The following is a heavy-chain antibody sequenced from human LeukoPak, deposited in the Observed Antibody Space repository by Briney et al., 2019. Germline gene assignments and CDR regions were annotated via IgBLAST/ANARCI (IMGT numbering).Heavy chain of an antibody. J-gene: IGHJ4*02. CDR1: GGSTSDYY. Sequence: SETLSLTCTVSGGSTSDYYWTWIRQPPGKGLEWIGDIYYSGTTNYNPSLKSRVTMSVDTSKNQFSLKLNSATAADTAVYYCARRLSTRSYYLDDWGQGTLVTVSS. CDR2: IYYSGTT. D-gene: IGHD2/OR15-2a*01. CDR3: ARRLSTRSYYLDD. V-gene: IGHV4-59*04.